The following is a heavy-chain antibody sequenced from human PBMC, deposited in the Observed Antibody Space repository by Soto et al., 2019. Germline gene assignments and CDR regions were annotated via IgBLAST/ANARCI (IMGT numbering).Heavy chain of an antibody. CDR3: AKLPQYDSLTGYLNYFDY. Sequence: GSLRLSCAASGFTFSSYAMSWVRQAPGKGLEWVSAFRGDGTGAHYADSVKGRFTISRANSKNTLYLHMNSLRAEDTAVYYCAKLPQYDSLTGYLNYFDYWGQGTLVTVSS. J-gene: IGHJ4*02. D-gene: IGHD3-9*01. V-gene: IGHV3-23*01. CDR2: FRGDGTGA. CDR1: GFTFSSYA.